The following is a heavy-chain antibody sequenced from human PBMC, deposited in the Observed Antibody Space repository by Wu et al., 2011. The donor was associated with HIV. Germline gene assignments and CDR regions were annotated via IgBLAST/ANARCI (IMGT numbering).Heavy chain of an antibody. Sequence: QVQLVQSGAEVKKPGASVKVSCKAVGYTFSSYYMHWVRQAPGQGLEWMGIINPRGGSTTYAQKFQGRVTLTSDTSTSTVSLELSGLRSEDTAVYYCARAYDLWSGSGYYYYMDVWGKGTTVSVSS. CDR2: INPRGGST. CDR1: GYTFSSYY. CDR3: ARAYDLWSGSGYYYYMDV. J-gene: IGHJ6*03. V-gene: IGHV1-46*01. D-gene: IGHD3-3*01.